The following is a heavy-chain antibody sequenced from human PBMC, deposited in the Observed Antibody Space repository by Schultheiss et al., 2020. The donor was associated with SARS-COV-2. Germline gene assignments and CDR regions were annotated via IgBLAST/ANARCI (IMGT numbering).Heavy chain of an antibody. D-gene: IGHD3-3*01. Sequence: GGSLRLSCAASGFTVSSNYMSWVRQAPGKGLEWVSAISGDGYSTYSADSDKGRFTISRDNSKNTLYLQMSNLRAEDTAVYYCATVPVFRSRMDVCGQGTTVTVSS. CDR1: GFTVSSNY. V-gene: IGHV3-23*01. CDR2: ISGDGYST. CDR3: ATVPVFRSRMDV. J-gene: IGHJ6*02.